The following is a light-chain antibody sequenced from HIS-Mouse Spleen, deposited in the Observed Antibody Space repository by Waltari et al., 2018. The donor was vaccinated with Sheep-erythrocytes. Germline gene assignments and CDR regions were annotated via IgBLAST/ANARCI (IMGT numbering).Light chain of an antibody. J-gene: IGKJ2*01. V-gene: IGKV1-8*01. CDR2: AAS. CDR1: QGISSY. Sequence: AIRMTQSPSSLSASTGDRVTITCRASQGISSYVAWYQQKPGKAPKLLIYAASTLQSGVPSRFSCSGSGTDFSLTISCLQSEDFATYYCQQYYSYPYTFGQGTKLEIK. CDR3: QQYYSYPYT.